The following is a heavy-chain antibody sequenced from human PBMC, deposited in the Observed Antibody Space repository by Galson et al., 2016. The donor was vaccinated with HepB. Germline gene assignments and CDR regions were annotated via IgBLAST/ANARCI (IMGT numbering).Heavy chain of an antibody. J-gene: IGHJ4*02. V-gene: IGHV3-15*01. CDR2: ITSKTDGGTT. CDR1: GFTFNNAW. CDR3: TTYNPPFYDILTGHYPPLDY. D-gene: IGHD3-9*01. Sequence: SLRLSCAASGFTFNNAWMSWVRQAPGKGLEWVGRITSKTDGGTTDYAAPVKGRFTISRDDSKVTLYLQMKSLKTEDTAVYYCTTYNPPFYDILTGHYPPLDYWGQGTLVTVSS.